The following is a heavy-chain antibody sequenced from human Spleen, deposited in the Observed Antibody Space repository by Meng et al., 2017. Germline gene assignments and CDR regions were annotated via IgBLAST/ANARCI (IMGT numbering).Heavy chain of an antibody. CDR2: ISYDESNK. V-gene: IGHV3-30*03. J-gene: IGHJ4*02. CDR1: GFTFSSYS. D-gene: IGHD6-13*01. CDR3: ARDRSWYMGFDY. Sequence: GESLKISCAASGFTFSSYSMNWVRQAPGKGLEWVAAISYDESNKYYPESVKGRFTISRDNSKHTLILQMNSLRAEDTAVYYCARDRSWYMGFDYWGQGTLVTVSS.